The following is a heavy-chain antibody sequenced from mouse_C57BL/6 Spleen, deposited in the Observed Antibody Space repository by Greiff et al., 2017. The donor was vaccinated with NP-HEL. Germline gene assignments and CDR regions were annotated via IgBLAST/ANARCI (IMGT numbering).Heavy chain of an antibody. CDR1: GYTFTEYT. CDR3: ARHGPNWDWFAY. V-gene: IGHV1-62-2*01. Sequence: VQLQQSGAELVKPGASVKLSCKASGYTFTEYTIHWVKQRSGQGLEWIGWFYPGSGSLTYDEKFTDKATLTADKSSSTVYMELSRVTSEDSAVYFCARHGPNWDWFAYWGQGTLVTVSA. CDR2: FYPGSGSL. D-gene: IGHD4-1*01. J-gene: IGHJ3*01.